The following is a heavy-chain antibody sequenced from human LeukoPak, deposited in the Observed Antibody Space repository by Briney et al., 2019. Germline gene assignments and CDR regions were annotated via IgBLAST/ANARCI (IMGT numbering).Heavy chain of an antibody. J-gene: IGHJ3*01. CDR1: GYTFTNFG. V-gene: IGHV1-18*01. D-gene: IGHD3-3*01. CDR3: AGDTVRFAPSHPERAAFDV. CDR2: ISATKGDT. Sequence: ASVKVSCKASGYTFTNFGISWVRQAPGQGLEYMGWISATKGDTNYAQKVQGRVTMTTDASTSTAYMELRDLRSDDSGVYYCAGDTVRFAPSHPERAAFDVWGQGTMVTVSS.